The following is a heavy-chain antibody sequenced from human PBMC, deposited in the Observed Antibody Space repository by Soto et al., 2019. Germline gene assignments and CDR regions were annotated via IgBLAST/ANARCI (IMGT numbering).Heavy chain of an antibody. V-gene: IGHV4-39*01. Sequence: QLQLQESGPGLVKPSETLSLTCTVSGGSISSSSYYWGWIRQPPGKGLEWIGSIYYSGSTYYNPSLKSRVTISVDTSKNQFSLKLSSVTAADTAVYYCARHSRITMIVVVISDVGGFDYWGQGTLVTVSS. CDR2: IYYSGST. CDR1: GGSISSSSYY. CDR3: ARHSRITMIVVVISDVGGFDY. D-gene: IGHD3-22*01. J-gene: IGHJ4*02.